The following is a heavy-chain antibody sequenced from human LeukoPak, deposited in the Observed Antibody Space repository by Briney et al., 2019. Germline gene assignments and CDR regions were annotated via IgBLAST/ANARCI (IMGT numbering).Heavy chain of an antibody. D-gene: IGHD5-12*01. CDR1: GYSFTSYW. J-gene: IGHJ4*02. CDR2: IYPGDSDT. Sequence: GESLTISCTGSGYSFTSYWIGWVRQMPGKGLGWMGIIYPGDSDTRYSPSFQCQVTISAQESISTDYLQWSSLKASNTAMYYCARLRGGYSGHEFDYWGQGTLVTVSS. CDR3: ARLRGGYSGHEFDY. V-gene: IGHV5-51*01.